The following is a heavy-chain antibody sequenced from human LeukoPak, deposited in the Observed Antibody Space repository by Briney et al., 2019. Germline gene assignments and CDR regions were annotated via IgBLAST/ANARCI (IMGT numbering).Heavy chain of an antibody. D-gene: IGHD5-18*01. CDR1: GYTFTSYG. CDR2: ISAYNGNT. V-gene: IGHV1-18*01. CDR3: AVLQLWLRVDTFDI. J-gene: IGHJ3*02. Sequence: GASVKVSCKASGYTFTSYGISWVRQAPGQGLEWMGWISAYNGNTNYAQKFQGRVTITRNTSISTAYMELSSLSSEDTAVYYCAVLQLWLRVDTFDIWGQGTMVTVSS.